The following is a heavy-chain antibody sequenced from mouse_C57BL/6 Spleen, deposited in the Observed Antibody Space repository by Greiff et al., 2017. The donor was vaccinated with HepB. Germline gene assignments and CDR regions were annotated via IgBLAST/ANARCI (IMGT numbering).Heavy chain of an antibody. CDR1: GYTFTSYW. CDR2: IDPSDSET. D-gene: IGHD2-4*01. CDR3: ARGEDYPRFAY. Sequence: QVQLQQPGAELVRPGSSVKLSCKASGYTFTSYWMHWVKQRPIQGLEWIGNIDPSDSETHYNQKFKDKATLTVDKSSSTAYMQLSSLTSEDSAVYYCARGEDYPRFAYWGQGTLVTVSA. J-gene: IGHJ3*01. V-gene: IGHV1-52*01.